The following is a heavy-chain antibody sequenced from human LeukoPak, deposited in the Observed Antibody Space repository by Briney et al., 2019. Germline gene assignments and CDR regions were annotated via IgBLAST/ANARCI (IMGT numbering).Heavy chain of an antibody. V-gene: IGHV3-66*02. CDR3: ARGRLEGYAEET. CDR2: IYSGGST. D-gene: IGHD1-1*01. J-gene: IGHJ5*02. CDR1: GFTVISNY. Sequence: PGGSLRLSCAASGFTVISNYMSWVRQAPGRGLEWVSVIYSGGSTYYADTVKGRFTISRDNSKNTQYLQMNSLRAEDTTVYYCARGRLEGYAEETWGQGTPGTVSS.